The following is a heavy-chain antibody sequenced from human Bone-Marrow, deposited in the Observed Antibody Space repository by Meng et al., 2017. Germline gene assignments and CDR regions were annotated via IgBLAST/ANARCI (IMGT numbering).Heavy chain of an antibody. J-gene: IGHJ4*02. CDR3: ARDSGPYYYDSSGYHGFDY. V-gene: IGHV1-69*01. CDR2: IIPIFGTA. Sequence: GELVPAGAEVKKPGSSVKLSCKASGGTFSSYAISWVRQAPGQGLEWMGGIIPIFGTANYAQKFQGRVTITADESTSTAYMELSSLRSEDTAVYYCARDSGPYYYDSSGYHGFDYWGQGTLVTVSS. D-gene: IGHD3-22*01. CDR1: GGTFSSYA.